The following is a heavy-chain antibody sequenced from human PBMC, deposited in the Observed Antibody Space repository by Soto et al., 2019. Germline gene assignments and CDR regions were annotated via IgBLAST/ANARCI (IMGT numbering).Heavy chain of an antibody. CDR3: VRKSIRATAGPY. CDR1: GFTFSTSS. D-gene: IGHD6-13*01. V-gene: IGHV3-48*01. CDR2: TRFSGGII. J-gene: IGHJ4*02. Sequence: EAQLVESGGGLVQPGGSLRLSCAASGFTFSTSSMSWVRQAPGKGLEWVSYTRFSGGIIYYADSVRGRFAISRDNAKNSLYLEMNSLRAEDTAVYYWVRKSIRATAGPYGGQGTLVTVSS.